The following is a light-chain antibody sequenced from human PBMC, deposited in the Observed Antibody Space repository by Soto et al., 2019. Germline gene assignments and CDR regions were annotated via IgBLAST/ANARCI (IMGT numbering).Light chain of an antibody. CDR2: GAS. CDR1: QSVSSN. CDR3: KQYNNWPRWT. V-gene: IGKV3-15*01. J-gene: IGKJ1*01. Sequence: EIVMTQSPATLSVSPGERATLSCRASQSVSSNLAWYQQKPGQAPRLLIYGASTRATGIPARFSGSGSGTEFNLAISSPLSEDFAVYYCKQYNNWPRWTFGQGTKVEIK.